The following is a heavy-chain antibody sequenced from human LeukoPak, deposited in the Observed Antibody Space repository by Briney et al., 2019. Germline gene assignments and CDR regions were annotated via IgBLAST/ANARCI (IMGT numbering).Heavy chain of an antibody. CDR1: GGSVSSRSYY. CDR3: ARSDSGTFFSFNWFDP. D-gene: IGHD3-10*01. J-gene: IGHJ5*02. V-gene: IGHV4-39*07. Sequence: SETLSLTCTVSGGSVSSRSYYWGWIRQPPGKGLEWIGSIYYSGSTYYNASLKSRVTISVDTSKNQFSLKLNSVTAADTAVYYCARSDSGTFFSFNWFDPWGQGTLVTVSS. CDR2: IYYSGST.